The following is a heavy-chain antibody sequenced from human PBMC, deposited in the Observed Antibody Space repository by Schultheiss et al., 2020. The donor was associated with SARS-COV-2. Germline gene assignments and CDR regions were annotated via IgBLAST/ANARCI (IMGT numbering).Heavy chain of an antibody. J-gene: IGHJ4*02. CDR3: ASSQYNPKQQLVEEPFDY. V-gene: IGHV4-30-4*01. CDR2: IYYSGST. Sequence: SETLSLTCTVSGGSISSGDYYWSWIRQPPGKGLEWIGYIYYSGSTYYNPSLKSRVTISVDRSKNQFSLKLSSVTAEDTAVYYCASSQYNPKQQLVEEPFDYWGQGTLVTVSS. D-gene: IGHD6-13*01. CDR1: GGSISSGDYY.